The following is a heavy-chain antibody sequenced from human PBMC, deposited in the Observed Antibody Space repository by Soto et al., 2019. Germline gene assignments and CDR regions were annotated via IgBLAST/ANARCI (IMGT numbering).Heavy chain of an antibody. CDR2: ISYDGSNK. Sequence: QVQLVESGGGVVQPGRSLRLSCAASGFTFSSYGMHWVRQAPGKGLEWVAVISYDGSNKYYADSVKGRFTISRDNSKNTLYLQMNSLRAEDTAVYYCAKDPRSPTGVVVVAATPDYWCQGTLVTVSS. D-gene: IGHD2-15*01. V-gene: IGHV3-30*18. CDR3: AKDPRSPTGVVVVAATPDY. J-gene: IGHJ4*02. CDR1: GFTFSSYG.